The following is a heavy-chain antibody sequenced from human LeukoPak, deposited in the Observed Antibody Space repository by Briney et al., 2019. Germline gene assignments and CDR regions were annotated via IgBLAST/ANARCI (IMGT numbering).Heavy chain of an antibody. D-gene: IGHD4-11*01. CDR1: GFTFSSYA. Sequence: PGGSLRLSCAASGFTFSSYAMSWVRQAPGKGLEWVSAISGSGGSTNYADSVKGRFTISRDNSKNTLYLQMNSLRAEDTAVYYCAKDPSYSNYPTGSFDYRGQGTLVTVSS. V-gene: IGHV3-23*01. J-gene: IGHJ4*02. CDR2: ISGSGGST. CDR3: AKDPSYSNYPTGSFDY.